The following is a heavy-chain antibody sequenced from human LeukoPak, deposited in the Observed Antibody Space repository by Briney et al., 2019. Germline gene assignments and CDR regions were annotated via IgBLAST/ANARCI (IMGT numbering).Heavy chain of an antibody. CDR2: IYPGDSDT. V-gene: IGHV5-51*01. CDR1: GYGFTSYW. CDR3: ARSSDSSGYYDYFDY. Sequence: GESLKISCKASGYGFTSYWIGWVRQMPGKGLEWVAIIYPGDSDTRYSPSFQGQVTISADESISTAYLQWSSLKASDTAMYYCARSSDSSGYYDYFDYWGQGTLVTVSS. D-gene: IGHD3-22*01. J-gene: IGHJ4*02.